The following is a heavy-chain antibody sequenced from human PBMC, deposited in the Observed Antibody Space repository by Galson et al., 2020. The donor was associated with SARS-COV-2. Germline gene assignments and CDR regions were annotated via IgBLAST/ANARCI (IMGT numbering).Heavy chain of an antibody. CDR1: GGSISSYY. CDR2: IYYSGST. CDR3: AREAGAYYYGSGSRPHAFDI. D-gene: IGHD3-10*01. V-gene: IGHV4-59*01. Sequence: ASETLSLTCTVSGGSISSYYWSWIRQPPGKGLEWIGYIYYSGSTNYNPSLKSRVTISVDTSKNQFSLKLSSVTAADTAVYYCAREAGAYYYGSGSRPHAFDIWGQGTMVTVSS. J-gene: IGHJ3*02.